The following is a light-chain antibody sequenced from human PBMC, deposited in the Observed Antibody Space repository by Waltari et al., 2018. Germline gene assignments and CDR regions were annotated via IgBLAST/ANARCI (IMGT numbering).Light chain of an antibody. CDR3: QQFDTLPLT. V-gene: IGKV1-33*01. CDR1: QAITNY. CDR2: DAS. Sequence: DIQMTQSPSSLSAYVGDRVTITCQASQAITNYLNWDQQKPGQAPNLLISDASNLEVGVRSRFSVSGSGTHFTFTINSLQPEDIASYYCQQFDTLPLTFGGGTKVEIK. J-gene: IGKJ4*01.